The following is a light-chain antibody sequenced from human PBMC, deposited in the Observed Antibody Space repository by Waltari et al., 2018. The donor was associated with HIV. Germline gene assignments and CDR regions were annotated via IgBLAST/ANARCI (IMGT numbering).Light chain of an antibody. J-gene: IGLJ2*01. CDR1: SPNMGTHD. Sequence: QSVLTKSPSVSAAPRQRATTSSHGSSPNMGTHDLAGNPHLPGRAPKVLMLDSYERPSGFPGRYPRSSSHTATTLDITVRQTADEADADCATWHTSLRAHVVFGGGTKVTVL. CDR2: DSY. CDR3: ATWHTSLRAHVV. V-gene: IGLV1-51*01.